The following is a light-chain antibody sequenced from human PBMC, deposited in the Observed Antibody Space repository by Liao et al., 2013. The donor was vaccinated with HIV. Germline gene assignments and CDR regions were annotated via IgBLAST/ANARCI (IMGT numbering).Light chain of an antibody. V-gene: IGLV3-25*01. Sequence: SYELIQSRSVSVSPGQTARITCSGDALPKQYAYWYQQKPGQAPVLLIYKDSERPSGIPERFSGSNSGNTATLTISRVEAGDEADYYCQVWDSNRDLVLFGGGTKLAVL. CDR3: QVWDSNRDLVL. CDR1: ALPKQY. CDR2: KDS. J-gene: IGLJ2*01.